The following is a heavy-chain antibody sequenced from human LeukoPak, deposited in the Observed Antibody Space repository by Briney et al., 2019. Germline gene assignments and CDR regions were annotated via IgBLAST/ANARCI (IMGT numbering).Heavy chain of an antibody. CDR2: INGDGSST. Sequence: GGSLRLSCAAFGFTFSPYWMHWVRQAPGKGLVWVSRINGDGSSTGYADSVKGRFTISRDNAKNTLYLQMNSLRAEDTAVYYCAREASPGRLDYWGQGTLVTVSS. CDR1: GFTFSPYW. J-gene: IGHJ4*02. V-gene: IGHV3-74*01. CDR3: AREASPGRLDY.